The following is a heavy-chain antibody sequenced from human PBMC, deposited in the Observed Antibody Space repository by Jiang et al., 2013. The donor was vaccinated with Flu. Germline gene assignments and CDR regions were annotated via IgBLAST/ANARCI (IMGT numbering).Heavy chain of an antibody. CDR1: GGTFSSYA. D-gene: IGHD1-26*01. CDR3: ARVATYSGSYRGYYFDY. V-gene: IGHV1-69*04. J-gene: IGHJ4*02. CDR2: IIPILGIA. Sequence: GAEVKKPGSSVKVSCKASGGTFSSYAISWVRQAPGQGLEWMGRIIPILGIANYAQKFQGRVTITADKSTSTAYMELSSLRSEDTAVYYCARVATYSGSYRGYYFDYWGQGTLVTVSS.